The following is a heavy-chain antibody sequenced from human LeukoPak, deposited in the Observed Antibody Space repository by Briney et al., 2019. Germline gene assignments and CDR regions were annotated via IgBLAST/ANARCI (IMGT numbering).Heavy chain of an antibody. CDR2: ISSSSSYI. CDR3: ARDLSLDRHFDY. Sequence: GGSLRLSCAASGFTFSSYSMNWVRQAPGKGLEWVSSISSSSSYIYYADSVKGRFTISRDNAKNSLYLQMNSLRAEDTAVYYCARDLSLDRHFDYWGQGTLVTVSS. CDR1: GFTFSSYS. V-gene: IGHV3-21*01. D-gene: IGHD1-1*01. J-gene: IGHJ4*02.